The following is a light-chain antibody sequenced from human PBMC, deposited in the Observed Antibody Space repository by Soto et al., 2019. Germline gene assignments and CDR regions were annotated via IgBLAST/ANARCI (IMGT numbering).Light chain of an antibody. J-gene: IGKJ1*01. V-gene: IGKV1-5*03. CDR1: QSISSW. CDR2: KAS. Sequence: DIQMTQSPSTLSASVGDRVTITCRASQSISSWLAWYQQKPGKAPKLLIYKASSLESGGPSRFSGSGSGTEFTLTISRLPPDDFATYYCQQYNSSPTFGKGTKVKIK. CDR3: QQYNSSPT.